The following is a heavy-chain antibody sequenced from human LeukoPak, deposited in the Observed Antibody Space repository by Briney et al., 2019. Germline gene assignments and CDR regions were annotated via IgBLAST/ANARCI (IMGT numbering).Heavy chain of an antibody. J-gene: IGHJ3*02. V-gene: IGHV3-21*04. CDR1: GFTFSSYS. Sequence: PGGSLRLSFAASGFTFSSYSMNWVRQAPGKGLEWVSSISSSSSYIYYADSVKGRFTISRDNAKNSLYLQMNSLRAEDTAVYYCARAAPDYYDSSGYYPAGAFDIWGQGTMVTVSS. CDR2: ISSSSSYI. D-gene: IGHD3-22*01. CDR3: ARAAPDYYDSSGYYPAGAFDI.